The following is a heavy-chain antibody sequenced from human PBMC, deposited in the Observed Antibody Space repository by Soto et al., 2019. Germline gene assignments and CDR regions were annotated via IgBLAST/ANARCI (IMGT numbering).Heavy chain of an antibody. D-gene: IGHD2-2*01. CDR1: GFTFSSYT. Sequence: PGGSLRLSCAASGFTFSSYTMNWVRQAPGKGLEWVSYISSSSSTIYYADSVKGRFTISRDNAKSSLYLQMNSLRAEDTAVYFCAGYCSSSSCYPYWGQGTPVTVSS. V-gene: IGHV3-48*01. CDR2: ISSSSSTI. CDR3: AGYCSSSSCYPY. J-gene: IGHJ4*02.